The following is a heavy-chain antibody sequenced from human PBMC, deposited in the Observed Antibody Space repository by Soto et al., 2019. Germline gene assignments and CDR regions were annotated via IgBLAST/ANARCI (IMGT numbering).Heavy chain of an antibody. J-gene: IGHJ4*02. D-gene: IGHD3-10*01. V-gene: IGHV6-1*01. CDR1: GDSVSSNSAA. CDR2: TYYRSKWYN. Sequence: PSPTLSLSCAISGDSVSSNSAAWNWIRPSPSRGLEWLGRTYYRSKWYNDYAVSVKSRITINPDTSKNQFSLQLNSVTPEDTAVYYCARGRFGELLIYFDYWGQGTLVTVSS. CDR3: ARGRFGELLIYFDY.